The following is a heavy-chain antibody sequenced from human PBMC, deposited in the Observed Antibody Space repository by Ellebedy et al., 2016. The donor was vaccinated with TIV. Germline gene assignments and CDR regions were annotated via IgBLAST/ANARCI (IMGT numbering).Heavy chain of an antibody. V-gene: IGHV3-72*01. CDR1: GFTFSDHH. CDR2: IRGKTYGGTT. Sequence: GESLNISCAASGFTFSDHHMDWVRQAPGKGLEWVGFIRGKTYGGTTEYAGSVKGRFSISRDDSKNSVYLHMNSLKTEETSVYYCARGNWYCDLWGRGTLVT. CDR3: ARGNWYCDL. J-gene: IGHJ2*01.